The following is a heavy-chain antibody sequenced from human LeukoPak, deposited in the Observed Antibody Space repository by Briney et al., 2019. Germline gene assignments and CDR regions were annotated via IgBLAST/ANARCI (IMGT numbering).Heavy chain of an antibody. D-gene: IGHD3-10*01. Sequence: ASVKVSCKASGYTFTSYGISWVRQAPGQGLEWMGWISAYNGNTNYAQKLQGRVTMTTDTSTSTVYMELRSLRSDDTAVYYCARHYRTSMVRGVAFDYWGQGTLVTVSS. V-gene: IGHV1-18*01. CDR1: GYTFTSYG. CDR2: ISAYNGNT. CDR3: ARHYRTSMVRGVAFDY. J-gene: IGHJ4*02.